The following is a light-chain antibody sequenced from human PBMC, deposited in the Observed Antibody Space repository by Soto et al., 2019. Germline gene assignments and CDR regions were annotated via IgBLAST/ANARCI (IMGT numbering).Light chain of an antibody. CDR2: DVS. Sequence: QSVLTQPASVSGSAGQSITISCPGTSSDVGGYNYVSWYQQHPGKAPKLMIYDVSNRPSGVSNRFSGSKSGNTASLTISGLQAEDEADYYCSSYTSSSTDYVFGTGTKVTVL. CDR3: SSYTSSSTDYV. CDR1: SSDVGGYNY. J-gene: IGLJ1*01. V-gene: IGLV2-14*01.